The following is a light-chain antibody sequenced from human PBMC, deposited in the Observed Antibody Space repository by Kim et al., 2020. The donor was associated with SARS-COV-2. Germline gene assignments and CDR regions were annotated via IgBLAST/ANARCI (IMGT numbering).Light chain of an antibody. V-gene: IGLV2-14*01. CDR3: NSYTSSRTYV. CDR2: DVS. Sequence: QSALTQPASVSGSPGQSITISCTGTSSDVGGYNYVSWYQQHPGKAPKLMIYDVSKRPSGVSNRFSGSKSGNTASLTISGLQAEDEADYYCNSYTSSRTYVFVTGTKVTVL. J-gene: IGLJ1*01. CDR1: SSDVGGYNY.